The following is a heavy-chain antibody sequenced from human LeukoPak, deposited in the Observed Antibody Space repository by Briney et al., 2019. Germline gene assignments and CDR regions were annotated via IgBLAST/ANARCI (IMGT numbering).Heavy chain of an antibody. J-gene: IGHJ4*02. D-gene: IGHD1-26*01. Sequence: GASVKLSCKASGGSFSRHAISWVRQAPGQGLEWMGEIIPLFGTTHYAQKFQGRVTITTDESTSTGYVELSSLRSEDTAVYYCARGVIVAATHFDNWGQGTLVTVSS. CDR3: ARGVIVAATHFDN. V-gene: IGHV1-69*05. CDR1: GGSFSRHA. CDR2: IIPLFGTT.